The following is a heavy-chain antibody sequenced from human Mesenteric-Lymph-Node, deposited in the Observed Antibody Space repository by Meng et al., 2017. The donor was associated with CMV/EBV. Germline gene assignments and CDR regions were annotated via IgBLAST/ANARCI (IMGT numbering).Heavy chain of an antibody. Sequence: SQTLSLTCAVHGGSFSGNFWSWIRQSPGKGLEWIGEINHSGSTNYNPSLTSRVTISIDTSKDQFSLKLFSVTAADSAMYYCARGDFWSGYVWFDPWGQGTLVTVSS. CDR2: INHSGST. J-gene: IGHJ5*02. V-gene: IGHV4-34*01. D-gene: IGHD3-3*01. CDR1: GGSFSGNF. CDR3: ARGDFWSGYVWFDP.